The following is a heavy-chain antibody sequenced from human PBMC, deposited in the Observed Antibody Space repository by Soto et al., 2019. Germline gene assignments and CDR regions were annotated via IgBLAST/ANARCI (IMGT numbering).Heavy chain of an antibody. V-gene: IGHV3-23*01. D-gene: IGHD3-3*01. CDR2: ISGSGGST. CDR3: AKDYYDFWSGYRYYFDY. Sequence: GGSLRLSCAASGFTFSSYAMSWVRQAPGKGLEWVSAISGSGGSTYYADSVKGRFTISRDNSKNTLYLQMNSLRAEDTAVYYCAKDYYDFWSGYRYYFDYWGQGTLVTVYS. J-gene: IGHJ4*02. CDR1: GFTFSSYA.